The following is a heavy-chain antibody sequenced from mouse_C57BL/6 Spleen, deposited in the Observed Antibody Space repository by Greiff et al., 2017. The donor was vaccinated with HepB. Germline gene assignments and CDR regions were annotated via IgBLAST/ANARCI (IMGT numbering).Heavy chain of an antibody. Sequence: QVQLQQSGAELVKPGASVKISCKASGYAFSSYWMNWVKQRPGKGLEWIGQIYPGDGDTNYNGKFKGKATLTADKSSSTAYMQLSSLTSEDSAVYFCARGRLLITTRYYAMDYWGQGTSVTVSS. CDR2: IYPGDGDT. J-gene: IGHJ4*01. D-gene: IGHD2-4*01. CDR1: GYAFSSYW. V-gene: IGHV1-80*01. CDR3: ARGRLLITTRYYAMDY.